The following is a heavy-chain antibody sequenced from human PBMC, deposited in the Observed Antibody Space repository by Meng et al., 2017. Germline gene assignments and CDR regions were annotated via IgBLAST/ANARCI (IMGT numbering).Heavy chain of an antibody. CDR2: IDPKNGDT. D-gene: IGHD6-13*01. J-gene: IGHJ4*02. Sequence: QGQLVQSGAEWKKPGDSVKVSCKTSGYNFPDYYIHWVRQAPGQGLEWIGRIDPKNGDTHYAQKFQGRVTMTGDTSISTAYMDLSGLRSDDTAVYYCARDEDISAAGKLFGDYWGQGTLVTVSS. CDR3: ARDEDISAAGKLFGDY. CDR1: GYNFPDYY. V-gene: IGHV1-2*06.